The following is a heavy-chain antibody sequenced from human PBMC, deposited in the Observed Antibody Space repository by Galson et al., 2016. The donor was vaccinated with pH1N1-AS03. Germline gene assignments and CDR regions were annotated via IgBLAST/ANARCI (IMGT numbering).Heavy chain of an antibody. V-gene: IGHV3-7*01. CDR3: ARDLNWDNA. CDR2: IKPDGGDK. J-gene: IGHJ5*02. CDR1: GFTFNSYW. Sequence: SLRLSCAASGFTFNSYWVTWVRQAPGKGPEWVANIKPDGGDKYYVDSVKGRFTISRDNAKNSLYLQMNSLRVEDTAVYYCARDLNWDNAWGQGTLVTVSS.